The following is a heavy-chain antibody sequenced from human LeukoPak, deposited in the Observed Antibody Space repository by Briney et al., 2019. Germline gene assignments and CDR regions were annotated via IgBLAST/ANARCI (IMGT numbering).Heavy chain of an antibody. J-gene: IGHJ4*02. CDR3: ARGGGMATTIDY. D-gene: IGHD5-24*01. CDR1: GGSFSGYY. V-gene: IGHV4-34*01. Sequence: KPSETLSLTCAVYGGSFSGYYWSWIRQPPGKGLEWIGEINHSGSTNYNPSLKSRVTISVDTSKNQFSLKLSSVTAADTAVYYCARGGGMATTIDYWGQGTLVTVSS. CDR2: INHSGST.